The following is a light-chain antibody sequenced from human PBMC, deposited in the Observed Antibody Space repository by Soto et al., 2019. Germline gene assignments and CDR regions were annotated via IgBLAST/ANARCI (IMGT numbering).Light chain of an antibody. CDR1: QTISSW. V-gene: IGKV1-5*03. CDR2: KAS. J-gene: IGKJ1*01. CDR3: QHYNSYSEA. Sequence: DITITPSPSTLSGSFGDSNTITCRASQTISSWLAWYQQKPGKAPKLLIYKASTLKSGVPSRFSGSGSGTEFTLTISSLQPDDFATYYCQHYNSYSEAFGQGTRWRS.